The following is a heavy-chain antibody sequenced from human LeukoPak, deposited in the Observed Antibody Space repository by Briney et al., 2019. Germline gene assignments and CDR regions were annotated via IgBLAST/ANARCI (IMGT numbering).Heavy chain of an antibody. CDR1: GYTFTGYY. V-gene: IGHV1-2*02. D-gene: IGHD5-18*01. CDR2: INPNSGGT. J-gene: IGHJ4*02. CDR3: ARDLGAAMATGFDY. Sequence: GASVKVSCKASGYTFTGYYMHWVRQAPGQGLEWMGWINPNSGGTNYAQKFQGRVTMTRDTSISTAYMELSRLRSDDTAVYYCARDLGAAMATGFDYWGQGTLVTVSS.